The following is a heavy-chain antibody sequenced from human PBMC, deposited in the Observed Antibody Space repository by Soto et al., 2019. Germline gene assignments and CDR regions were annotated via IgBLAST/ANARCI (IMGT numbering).Heavy chain of an antibody. Sequence: PGESLKISCKTSGHTFTTYWVGWVRQRPGEGLEWMGIIYPSDSDTRYSPSFQGHVMFSVDKSLETAYLEWSSLKTSDTAMYYCARLSSSWYVSVYYYYGMDVWGQGTTVTVSS. V-gene: IGHV5-51*01. CDR1: GHTFTTYW. CDR2: IYPSDSDT. J-gene: IGHJ6*02. D-gene: IGHD6-13*01. CDR3: ARLSSSWYVSVYYYYGMDV.